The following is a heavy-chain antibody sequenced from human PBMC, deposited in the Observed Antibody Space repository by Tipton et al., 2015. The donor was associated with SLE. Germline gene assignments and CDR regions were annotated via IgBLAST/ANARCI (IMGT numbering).Heavy chain of an antibody. CDR2: INPNDGTT. Sequence: QLVQSGPEVKKPGASVKVSCKASGDTFSIHEISWVRQASGQGLEWMGWINPNDGTTGYTHNFQGRVAMTSDTSISTVYFCATFRTIFEGVDHAFDFWGQGTLVTVSS. V-gene: IGHV1-8*01. CDR1: GDTFSIHE. J-gene: IGHJ3*01. CDR3: DF. D-gene: IGHD2/OR15-2a*01.